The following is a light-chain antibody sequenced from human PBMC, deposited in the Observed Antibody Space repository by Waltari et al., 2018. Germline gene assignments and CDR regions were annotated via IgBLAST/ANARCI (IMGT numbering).Light chain of an antibody. J-gene: IGKJ2*01. CDR3: QQYGSSILYT. CDR1: QSLTKRY. CDR2: GAS. V-gene: IGKV3-20*01. Sequence: EVVLTQSPATLSLSPGESATLSCRASQSLTKRYLAWYQQKPGQAPRVLIYGASSRAAGIPDRFSGSGSGTDFTLIISRLEPDDFAVYYCQQYGSSILYTFGQGTKLEIK.